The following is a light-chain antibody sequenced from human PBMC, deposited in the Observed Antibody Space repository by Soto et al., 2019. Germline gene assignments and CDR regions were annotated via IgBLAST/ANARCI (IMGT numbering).Light chain of an antibody. J-gene: IGLJ1*01. CDR3: CSYAGRYTYV. CDR1: NSDLGGYNY. CDR2: DVS. V-gene: IGLV2-11*01. Sequence: QSALTQPRSVSGSPGQSVTISCTGTNSDLGGYNYVSWYQQHPGKAPKLMIYDVSKRPSGVIDRFSGSKSGNTASLTISGLQAEDEADYYCCSYAGRYTYVFGTGTKVTVL.